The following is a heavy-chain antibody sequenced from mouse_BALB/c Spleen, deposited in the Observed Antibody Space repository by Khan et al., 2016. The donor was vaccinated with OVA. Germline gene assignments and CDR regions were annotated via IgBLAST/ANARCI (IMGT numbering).Heavy chain of an antibody. V-gene: IGHV5-6*01. Sequence: EVELVESGGDLVKPGGSLKLSCAASGFTFSTYGMSWVRQAPDKGLEWVATVSTGGSYTYYPASVKGRFTISRDNAKNTLYLQMSGLRSEDTAMFYCTRLAYYYDSEGFDYWGQGTLVTVSA. D-gene: IGHD1-1*01. CDR3: TRLAYYYDSEGFDY. CDR2: VSTGGSYT. CDR1: GFTFSTYG. J-gene: IGHJ3*01.